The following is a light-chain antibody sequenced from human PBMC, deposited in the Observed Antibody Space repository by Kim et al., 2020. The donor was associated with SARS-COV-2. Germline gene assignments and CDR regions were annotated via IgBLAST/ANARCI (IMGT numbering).Light chain of an antibody. CDR2: GTS. J-gene: IGKJ2*01. V-gene: IGKV3-15*01. CDR3: HQYNTWPPGT. CDR1: HSVSST. Sequence: EIVMTQSPATLSVSPGERATLSCRASHSVSSTLAWYRHKPGQAPRLLIYGTSTRATAVPARFSGSGSGTEFTLTISSLQSEDSAVYYCHQYNTWPPGTFGQGTKVDIK.